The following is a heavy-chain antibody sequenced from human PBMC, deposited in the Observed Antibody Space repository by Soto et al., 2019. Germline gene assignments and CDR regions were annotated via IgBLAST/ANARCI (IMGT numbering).Heavy chain of an antibody. V-gene: IGHV4-30-4*01. CDR3: ARPLSDYGLGWFDP. Sequence: SEPLSLTCTVSGGSIKSGDYYWSWVRQPPGKALEWVGYIYYSGSTIYNPSLESRVTLSIDTSENQFSLKLSSVTAADTAVYYCARPLSDYGLGWFDPWGQGTLVTVSS. D-gene: IGHD4-17*01. J-gene: IGHJ5*02. CDR2: IYYSGST. CDR1: GGSIKSGDYY.